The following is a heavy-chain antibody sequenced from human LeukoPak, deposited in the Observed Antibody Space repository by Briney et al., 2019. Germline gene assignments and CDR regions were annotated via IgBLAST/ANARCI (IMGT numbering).Heavy chain of an antibody. Sequence: ASVKVPCKASGYTFTTYTMHWVRQAPGQRLEWMGWINAGNGDTKNSQKFQGRVIITRDTSASTAYLELSSLRSEDSAVYYCARAFAVAAATDYWGQGTLVTVSS. J-gene: IGHJ4*02. V-gene: IGHV1-3*01. CDR3: ARAFAVAAATDY. D-gene: IGHD6-19*01. CDR2: INAGNGDT. CDR1: GYTFTTYT.